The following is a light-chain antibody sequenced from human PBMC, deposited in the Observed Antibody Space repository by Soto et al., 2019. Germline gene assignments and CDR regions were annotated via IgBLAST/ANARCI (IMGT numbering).Light chain of an antibody. CDR3: GTWDTSLSAAV. CDR1: SSNIGNNF. V-gene: IGLV1-51*01. J-gene: IGLJ1*01. CDR2: DNN. Sequence: QSVLTQSPSVSAAPGQKVTISCSGSSSNIGNNFVSWYQQLPGTAPKLLTYDNNRRPSGIPDRFSGSKSGTSATLGITGLQTGDEADYYCGTWDTSLSAAVFGTGTKLTVL.